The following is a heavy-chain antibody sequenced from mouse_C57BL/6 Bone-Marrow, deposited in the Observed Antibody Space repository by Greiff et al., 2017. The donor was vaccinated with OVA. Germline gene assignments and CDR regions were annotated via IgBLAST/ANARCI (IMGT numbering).Heavy chain of an antibody. CDR2: INPNYGTT. V-gene: IGHV1-39*01. J-gene: IGHJ4*01. D-gene: IGHD2-4*01. CDR1: GYSFTDYN. Sequence: EVKLQESGPELVKPGASVKISCKASGYSFTDYNMNWVKQSNGKSLEWIGVINPNYGTTSYNQKFKGKATLTVDQSSSTAYMQLNSLTSEDSAVYYCAIRGAYDYLLYYAMDYWGQGTSVTVSS. CDR3: AIRGAYDYLLYYAMDY.